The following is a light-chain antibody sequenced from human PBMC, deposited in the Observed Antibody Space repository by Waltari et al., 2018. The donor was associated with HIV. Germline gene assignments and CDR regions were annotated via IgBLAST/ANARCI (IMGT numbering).Light chain of an antibody. CDR1: SSNIGTNY. J-gene: IGLJ3*02. CDR3: AAWDDSLSGPV. CDR2: INN. Sequence: QSVLTQPPSASGTPGQRVTISCSGSSSNIGTNYVNWYQQLPGTVPKLLIYINNQQPSGVPDRFSGSKSGTSASLAISGLRSEEEADYYCAAWDDSLSGPVFGGGTKLTVL. V-gene: IGLV1-47*01.